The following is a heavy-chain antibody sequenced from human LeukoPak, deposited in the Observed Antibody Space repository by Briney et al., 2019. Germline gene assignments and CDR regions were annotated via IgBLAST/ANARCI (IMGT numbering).Heavy chain of an antibody. CDR2: ISAYNGNT. J-gene: IGHJ4*02. D-gene: IGHD2-2*01. V-gene: IGHV1-18*01. CDR3: ARISLGYCSSTSCFDY. CDR1: GYTFTSYG. Sequence: ASVKVSCKASGYTFTSYGISWVRQAPGQGLEWMGWISAYNGNTIYAQKLQGRVTMTTDTSTSTAYMELRSLRSDDTAVYYCARISLGYCSSTSCFDYWGQGTLVTVSS.